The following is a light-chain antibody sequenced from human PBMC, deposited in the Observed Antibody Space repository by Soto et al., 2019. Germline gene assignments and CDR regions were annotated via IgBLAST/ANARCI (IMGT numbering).Light chain of an antibody. Sequence: EIVLTQSPGTLSLSPGERATLSCRASPSVTNFLAWYQQKPGQTPRLLIYDASNRATGIPARFSGSGSETDFTLTISSLEPEDFAVYYCQQYGSSRPTFGQGTKVDIK. CDR1: PSVTNF. V-gene: IGKV3-20*01. CDR2: DAS. CDR3: QQYGSSRPT. J-gene: IGKJ1*01.